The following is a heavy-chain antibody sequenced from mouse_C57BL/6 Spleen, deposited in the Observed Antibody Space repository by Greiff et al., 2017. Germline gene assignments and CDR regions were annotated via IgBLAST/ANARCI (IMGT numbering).Heavy chain of an antibody. J-gene: IGHJ3*01. CDR2: ISYSGST. D-gene: IGHD1-1*01. CDR3: ARGKYYGSSPWFAY. Sequence: VQLKESGPGMVKPSQSLSLTCTVTGYSITSGYDWHWIRHFPGNKLEWMGYISYSGSTNYNPSLKSRISITHDTSKNHFFLNLNSVTTEDTATXYCARGKYYGSSPWFAYWGQGTLVTVSA. V-gene: IGHV3-1*01. CDR1: GYSITSGYD.